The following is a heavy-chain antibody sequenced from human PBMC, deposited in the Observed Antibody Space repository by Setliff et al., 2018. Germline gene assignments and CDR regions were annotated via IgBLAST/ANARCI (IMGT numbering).Heavy chain of an antibody. V-gene: IGHV3-15*01. J-gene: IGHJ4*02. CDR2: IKSKTDGGTT. Sequence: GGSLRLSCAASGFTFSNAWMSWVRQAPGKGLEWVGRIKSKTDGGTTDYAAPVKGRFTISRDDSKNTRYLQMNSLKTEDTAVYYCTTDLSKYNYDSSGYYRDETVDYWGQGTLVTVSS. D-gene: IGHD3-22*01. CDR1: GFTFSNAW. CDR3: TTDLSKYNYDSSGYYRDETVDY.